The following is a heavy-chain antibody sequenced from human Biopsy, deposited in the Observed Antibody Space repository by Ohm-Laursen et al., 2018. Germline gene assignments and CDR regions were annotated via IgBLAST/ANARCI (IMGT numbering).Heavy chain of an antibody. D-gene: IGHD1-1*01. CDR2: ITPIFDIN. V-gene: IGHV1-69*01. CDR1: GGNLRSYG. Sequence: GSSVKVSCKASGGNLRSYGISWVRQAPGQGLEWMGGITPIFDINNYAQKFQGRLTITADESTSTAYMELSGLRSEDTAVYYCARANNDAGTYWYLDLWGRGTLVTVS. CDR3: ARANNDAGTYWYLDL. J-gene: IGHJ2*01.